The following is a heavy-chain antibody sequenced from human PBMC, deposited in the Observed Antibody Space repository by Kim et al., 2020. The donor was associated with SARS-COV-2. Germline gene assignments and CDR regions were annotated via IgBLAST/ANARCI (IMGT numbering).Heavy chain of an antibody. CDR3: ARDRALGIAARSLGHYYYYYGMDV. J-gene: IGHJ6*02. CDR2: IYYSGST. V-gene: IGHV4-59*13. D-gene: IGHD6-6*01. Sequence: SETLSLTCTVSGGSISSYYWSWIRQPPGKGLEWIGYIYYSGSTNYNPSLKSRVTISVDTSKNQFSLKLSSVTAADTAVYYCARDRALGIAARSLGHYYYYYGMDVWGQGTTVTVSS. CDR1: GGSISSYY.